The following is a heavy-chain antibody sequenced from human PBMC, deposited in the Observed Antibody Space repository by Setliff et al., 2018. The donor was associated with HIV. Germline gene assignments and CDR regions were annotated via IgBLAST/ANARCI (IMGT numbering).Heavy chain of an antibody. Sequence: TSETLSLTCAVSGYSISSGYYWGWIRQPPGKGLEWIGSIYHSGSTYYNPSLKSRVTISVDTSKNQFSLNLSSVTAADTAVYYCARDRMPMASWVPDKWGQGTLVTVSS. J-gene: IGHJ4*02. CDR1: GYSISSGYY. V-gene: IGHV4-38-2*02. D-gene: IGHD2-2*01. CDR2: IYHSGST. CDR3: ARDRMPMASWVPDK.